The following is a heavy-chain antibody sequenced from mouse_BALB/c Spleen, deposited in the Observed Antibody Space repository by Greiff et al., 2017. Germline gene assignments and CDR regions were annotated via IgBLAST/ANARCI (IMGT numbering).Heavy chain of an antibody. CDR1: GFTFSSSG. J-gene: IGHJ4*01. V-gene: IGHV5-17*02. D-gene: IGHD1-1*01. CDR3: ARLRDAMDY. Sequence: EVKLVESGGGLVQPGGSRKLSCAASGFTFSSSGMHWVRQAPEKGLEWVAYISSGSSTIYYADTVKGRFTISRDNPKNTLFLQMTSLRSEDTAVYYCARLRDAMDYWGQGTSVTVSS. CDR2: ISSGSSTI.